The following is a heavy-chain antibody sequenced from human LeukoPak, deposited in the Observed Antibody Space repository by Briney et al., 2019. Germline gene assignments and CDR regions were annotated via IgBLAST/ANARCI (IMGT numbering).Heavy chain of an antibody. V-gene: IGHV3-30*18. CDR1: GFTFSSYG. D-gene: IGHD1-26*01. Sequence: GGSLRLSCAASGFTFSSYGMHWVRQAPGKGLEWVAVISYDGSNKYYADSVKGRFTISRDNSKNTLYLQMNSLRAEDTAVYYCAKNSGTLPYYYYYGMDVWGQGTTVTVSS. CDR3: AKNSGTLPYYYYYGMDV. J-gene: IGHJ6*02. CDR2: ISYDGSNK.